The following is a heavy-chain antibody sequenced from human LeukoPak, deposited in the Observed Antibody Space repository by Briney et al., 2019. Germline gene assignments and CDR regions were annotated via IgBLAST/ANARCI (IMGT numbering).Heavy chain of an antibody. J-gene: IGHJ5*02. CDR2: IYPADSDT. D-gene: IGHD2-2*01. CDR1: GYSFASFW. CDR3: ARQSAAAQYTNWFDP. Sequence: GESLKISCKGSGYSFASFWIGWVRQLPGKGLEWMGVIYPADSDTRYSPSFQGQVTISADKSTSTASLQWSTLKASDTAIYHCARQSAAAQYTNWFDPWGQGTLVTVSS. V-gene: IGHV5-51*01.